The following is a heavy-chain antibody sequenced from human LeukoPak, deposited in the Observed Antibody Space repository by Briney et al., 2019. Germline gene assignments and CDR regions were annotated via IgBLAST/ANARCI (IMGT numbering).Heavy chain of an antibody. CDR2: INPNSGGT. J-gene: IGHJ4*02. CDR3: ARNKQQLVLPDY. Sequence: ASVKVSCKASGYTFTSYYMHWVRQAPGQGLEWMGWINPNSGGTNYAQKFQGRVTMTRDTSISTAYMELSRLRSDDTAVYYCARNKQQLVLPDYWGQGTLVTVSS. V-gene: IGHV1-2*02. D-gene: IGHD6-13*01. CDR1: GYTFTSYY.